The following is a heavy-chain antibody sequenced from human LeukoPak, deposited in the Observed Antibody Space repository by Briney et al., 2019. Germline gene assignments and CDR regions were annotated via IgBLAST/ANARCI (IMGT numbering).Heavy chain of an antibody. D-gene: IGHD2-15*01. CDR3: ASEYCSGDSCEGGHFDY. Sequence: SETLSLTCAVSGASVSGSNYYWGWIRQPPGKGLEWIGSIYYSGHTYYNPSLKSRVTISVDTSNNQFSLKLSSVTAADTAIYYCASEYCSGDSCEGGHFDYWGQGTLVTVSS. J-gene: IGHJ4*02. CDR1: GASVSGSNYY. V-gene: IGHV4-39*07. CDR2: IYYSGHT.